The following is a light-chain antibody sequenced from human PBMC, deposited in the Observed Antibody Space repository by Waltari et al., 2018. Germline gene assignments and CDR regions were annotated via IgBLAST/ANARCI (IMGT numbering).Light chain of an antibody. J-gene: IGLJ3*02. CDR2: GKN. CDR3: YSRDSSGNHLV. V-gene: IGLV3-19*01. CDR1: SLRSDY. Sequence: SSELTQDPAVSVALGQPVRITCQGDSLRSDYASWYQQKPGQAPVLVIYGKNNRPSGIPDRFSGSSSGNTASLTITGAQAEDEADYYCYSRDSSGNHLVFGGGTKLTVL.